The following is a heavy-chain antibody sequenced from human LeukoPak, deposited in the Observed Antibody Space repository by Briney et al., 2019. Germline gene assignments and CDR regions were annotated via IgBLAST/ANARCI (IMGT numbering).Heavy chain of an antibody. V-gene: IGHV1-2*02. D-gene: IGHD2/OR15-2a*01. CDR2: INPNSGGT. CDR3: ARSTTPNENEYFEH. J-gene: IGHJ1*01. CDR1: GYTFTSYY. Sequence: ASVKVSCKASGYTFTSYYMYWVRQAPGQGLEWMGWINPNSGGTNYIQKFQGRVTMTRDTSISTAYMELSRLGSDDTAVYYCARSTTPNENEYFEHWGQGTLVTVSS.